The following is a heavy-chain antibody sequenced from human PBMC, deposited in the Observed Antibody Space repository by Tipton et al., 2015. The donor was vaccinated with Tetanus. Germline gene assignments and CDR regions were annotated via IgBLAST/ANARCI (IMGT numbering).Heavy chain of an antibody. CDR1: GDAISTNSYY. CDR2: VYYTGST. D-gene: IGHD6-13*01. J-gene: IGHJ4*02. V-gene: IGHV4-61*01. CDR3: AGVTAQRTELYFDH. Sequence: TLSLTCIVSGDAISTNSYYWSWIRQPPGKGLEWIGYVYYTGSTNHNPSLKSRVTISMDRSKNQISLQLTSVTAADTAVYFCAGVTAQRTELYFDHWGQGTLVTVSS.